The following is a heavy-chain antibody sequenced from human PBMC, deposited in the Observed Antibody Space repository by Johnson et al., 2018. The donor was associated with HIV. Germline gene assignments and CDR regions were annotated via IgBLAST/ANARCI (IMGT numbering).Heavy chain of an antibody. CDR3: ARGVTYYYDSTGYPHAFDI. Sequence: VESGGGVVQPGRSLRLSCAASGFTFSSYAMHWVRQAPGKGLEWVAVISYDGSNRYYGDSVKGRFTISRDNSKNSLYLQMNSLRAEDTALYYCARGVTYYYDSTGYPHAFDIWGQGTMVTVSS. CDR2: ISYDGSNR. J-gene: IGHJ3*02. V-gene: IGHV3-30*04. CDR1: GFTFSSYA. D-gene: IGHD3-22*01.